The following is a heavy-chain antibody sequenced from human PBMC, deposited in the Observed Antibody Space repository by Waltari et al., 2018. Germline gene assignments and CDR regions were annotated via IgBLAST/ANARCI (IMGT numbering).Heavy chain of an antibody. J-gene: IGHJ6*02. CDR2: IIPIFGTA. CDR3: ARDRHYYYYYGMDV. CDR1: GGTFSSYA. V-gene: IGHV1-69*12. Sequence: QVQLVQSGAEVKKPGSSVKVSCTASGGTFSSYAISWVRQAPGQGLEWMGGIIPIFGTANYAQKFQGRVTITADESTSTAYMELSSLRSEDTAVYYCARDRHYYYYYGMDVWGQGTTVTVSS.